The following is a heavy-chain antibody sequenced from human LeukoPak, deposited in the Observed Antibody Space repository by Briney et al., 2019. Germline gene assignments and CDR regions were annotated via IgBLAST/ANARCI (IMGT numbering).Heavy chain of an antibody. V-gene: IGHV1-18*01. J-gene: IGHJ4*02. CDR3: ARDSGGLMPYDY. D-gene: IGHD4-23*01. Sequence: EALVKVSCKASGYTFTSYGISWVRQAPGQGLEWMGWISAYNGNTNYAQKLQGRITLTTDTSTSTANMELRSLRSDDTAIYYCARDSGGLMPYDYWGPGTLVTVSS. CDR2: ISAYNGNT. CDR1: GYTFTSYG.